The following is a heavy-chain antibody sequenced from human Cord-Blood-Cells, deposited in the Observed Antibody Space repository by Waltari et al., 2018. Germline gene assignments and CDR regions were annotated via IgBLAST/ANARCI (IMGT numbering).Heavy chain of an antibody. J-gene: IGHJ6*02. Sequence: EVQLLESGGGLVQPGGSLRLSCAASGFTFSSYAMSWVRQAPGKGLEWVSAISGSGGSTYYEDSVKGRFTISRDNSKNTLYLQMNSLRAEDTAVYYCAKDLDDYGDYYYYYGMDVWGQGTTVTVSS. CDR2: ISGSGGST. V-gene: IGHV3-23*01. CDR3: AKDLDDYGDYYYYYGMDV. CDR1: GFTFSSYA. D-gene: IGHD4-17*01.